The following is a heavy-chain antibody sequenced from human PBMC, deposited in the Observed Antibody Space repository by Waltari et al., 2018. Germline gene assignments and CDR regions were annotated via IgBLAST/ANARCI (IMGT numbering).Heavy chain of an antibody. CDR1: GGSFSGYY. V-gene: IGHV4-34*01. CDR2: INHSGST. CDR3: ARLIAAAGPIDY. J-gene: IGHJ4*02. Sequence: QVQLQQWGAGLLKPSETLSLTCAVYGGSFSGYYWSWIRQPPGKGLEWIGEINHSGSTNYNPSLKSRVTISVDTSKNQFSLKLSSVTAADTAVYYCARLIAAAGPIDYWGQGTLVTVSS. D-gene: IGHD6-13*01.